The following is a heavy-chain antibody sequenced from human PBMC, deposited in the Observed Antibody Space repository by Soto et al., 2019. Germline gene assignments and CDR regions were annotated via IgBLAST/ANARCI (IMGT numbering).Heavy chain of an antibody. CDR1: GFTFSGYG. CDR2: TRHDGSNT. V-gene: IGHV3-30*02. D-gene: IGHD1-26*01. J-gene: IGHJ4*02. CDR3: ARDGVGATTFFGYFDY. Sequence: PGGSLRLSCAASGFTFSGYGMHWVRQAPGKGLEWVAITRHDGSNTYYADSVRGRFTISRDNSKKTLYLQMDSLRAGDTAVYYCARDGVGATTFFGYFDYWGQGTLVTVSS.